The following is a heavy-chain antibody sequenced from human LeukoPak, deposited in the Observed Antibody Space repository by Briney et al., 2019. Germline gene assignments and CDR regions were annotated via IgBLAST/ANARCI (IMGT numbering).Heavy chain of an antibody. D-gene: IGHD4/OR15-4a*01. V-gene: IGHV3-33*01. CDR3: ARGSYGAYNYCDY. Sequence: PGGSLRLSCAASGFTFSSYGMHWVRQAPARGLEWVAVIGFDGNNKFYADSVKGRFTISRDNSKNTPYLQMNSLRAEDTAVYYCARGSYGAYNYCDYWGQGTLVTVSS. J-gene: IGHJ4*02. CDR2: IGFDGNNK. CDR1: GFTFSSYG.